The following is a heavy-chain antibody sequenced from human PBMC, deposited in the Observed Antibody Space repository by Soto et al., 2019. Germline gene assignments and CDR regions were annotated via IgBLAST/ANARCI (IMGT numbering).Heavy chain of an antibody. V-gene: IGHV3-23*01. Sequence: GGSLRLSCAASGFTFSSYAMSWVRQAPGKGLEWVSAISGSGGSTYYADSVKGRFTISRDNSKNTLYLQMNSLRAEDTAVYYCAKDSGYYYGSGSHVPFDYWGQGTLVTVSS. J-gene: IGHJ4*02. CDR3: AKDSGYYYGSGSHVPFDY. CDR2: ISGSGGST. D-gene: IGHD3-10*01. CDR1: GFTFSSYA.